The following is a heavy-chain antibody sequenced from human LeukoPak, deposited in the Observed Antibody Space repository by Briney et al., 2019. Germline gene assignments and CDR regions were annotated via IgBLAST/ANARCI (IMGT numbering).Heavy chain of an antibody. V-gene: IGHV1-3*03. Sequence: ASVKVSCKASGGTFSSYAISWVRQAPGQRLEWMGWINAGNGNTKYSQEFQGRVTITRDTSASTAYMELSSLRSEDMAVYYCARAHYYYDSSGYYPRGLYYFDYWGQGTLVTVSS. J-gene: IGHJ4*02. D-gene: IGHD3-22*01. CDR2: INAGNGNT. CDR3: ARAHYYYDSSGYYPRGLYYFDY. CDR1: GGTFSSYA.